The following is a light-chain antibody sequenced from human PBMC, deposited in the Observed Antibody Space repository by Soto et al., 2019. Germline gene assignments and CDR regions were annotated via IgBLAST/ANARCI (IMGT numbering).Light chain of an antibody. V-gene: IGLV2-14*01. J-gene: IGLJ2*01. CDR2: DVS. CDR3: SSYTSSSTLVV. Sequence: QPASVSGSPGQAITISCTGTSSDVGGYNYVSWYQQHPGKAPKLMIYDVSNRPSGVSNRFSGSTSGNTASLTISGLQAEDEADYYCSSYTSSSTLVVFGGGTKLTVL. CDR1: SSDVGGYNY.